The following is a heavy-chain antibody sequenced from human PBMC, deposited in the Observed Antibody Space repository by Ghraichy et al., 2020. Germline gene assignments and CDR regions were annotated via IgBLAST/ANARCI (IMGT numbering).Heavy chain of an antibody. CDR3: ARDPSSSPFYYYYGMDV. CDR1: GFTFSSYS. J-gene: IGHJ6*02. Sequence: GESLNISCAASGFTFSSYSMNWVRQAPGKGLEWVSSISSSSSYIYYADSVKGRFTISRDNAKNSLYLQMNSLRAEDTAVYYCARDPSSSPFYYYYGMDVWGQGTTVTVSS. CDR2: ISSSSSYI. V-gene: IGHV3-21*01. D-gene: IGHD6-6*01.